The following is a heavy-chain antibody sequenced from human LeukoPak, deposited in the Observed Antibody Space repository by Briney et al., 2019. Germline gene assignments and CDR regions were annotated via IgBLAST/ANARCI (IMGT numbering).Heavy chain of an antibody. CDR3: ARVVDSTRAFHI. J-gene: IGHJ3*02. CDR1: GFTVSNNF. Sequence: PGGSLRLSCAASGFTVSNNFMSWVRQAPGQGLEWVSLISGGGGTYYAAPVKGRFTISRGNSENSLYLQMNSLRPEDTAAYYCARVVDSTRAFHIWGQGTLVTVSS. D-gene: IGHD2-21*01. CDR2: ISGGGGT. V-gene: IGHV3-66*01.